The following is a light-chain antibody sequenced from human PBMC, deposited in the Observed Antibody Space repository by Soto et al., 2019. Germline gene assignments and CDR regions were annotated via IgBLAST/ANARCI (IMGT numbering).Light chain of an antibody. CDR3: QQYGSSPLFT. CDR1: QSVSSY. J-gene: IGKJ3*01. Sequence: EIVLTQSPGTLSLSPGERATLSCRASQSVSSYLAWYQQKPGQAPRLLIYAASSRATGIPDRFSGSGSGTDFTLTISRLEPEDFAVYYCQQYGSSPLFTFGPGTKVDIK. CDR2: AAS. V-gene: IGKV3-20*01.